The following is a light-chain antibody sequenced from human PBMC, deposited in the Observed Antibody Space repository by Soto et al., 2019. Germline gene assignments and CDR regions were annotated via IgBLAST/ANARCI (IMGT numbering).Light chain of an antibody. CDR1: QSVSSIY. CDR2: GAS. CDR3: QQYGSSSWT. Sequence: EIVLTQSPGTLSLSPGEWATLSCRASQSVSSIYLAWYQHKPGQAPRLLIYGASSRATGIPDRFSGSGSGTDFTLTISRLEPEDFAVYYCQQYGSSSWTFGRGTTVEIK. J-gene: IGKJ1*01. V-gene: IGKV3-20*01.